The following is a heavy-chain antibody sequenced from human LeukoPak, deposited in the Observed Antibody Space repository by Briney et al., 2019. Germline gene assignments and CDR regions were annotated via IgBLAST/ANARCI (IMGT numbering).Heavy chain of an antibody. D-gene: IGHD3-10*01. J-gene: IGHJ4*02. Sequence: SETLSLTCAVYGGSFSGYYWSWIRQPPGKGLEWIGEIYHSGSTNYNPSLKSRVTISVDKSKNQFSLKLSSVTAADTAVYYCARENYGSGSYRSDYWGQGTLVTVSS. CDR2: IYHSGST. CDR3: ARENYGSGSYRSDY. CDR1: GGSFSGYY. V-gene: IGHV4-34*01.